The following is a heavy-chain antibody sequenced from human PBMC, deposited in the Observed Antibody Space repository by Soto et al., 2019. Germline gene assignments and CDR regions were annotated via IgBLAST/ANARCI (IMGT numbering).Heavy chain of an antibody. CDR3: EKDIRGSYEAYGMDV. D-gene: IGHD1-26*01. CDR1: GFTFDGYA. V-gene: IGHV3-9*01. J-gene: IGHJ6*02. CDR2: ISWNSGSI. Sequence: SLRLSCAASGFTFDGYAMHWVRQAPGKGLEWVSGISWNSGSIGYADSVKGRFTISRDNAKNSLYLQMNSLRAEDTALYYCEKDIRGSYEAYGMDVWGQGPKVTVSS.